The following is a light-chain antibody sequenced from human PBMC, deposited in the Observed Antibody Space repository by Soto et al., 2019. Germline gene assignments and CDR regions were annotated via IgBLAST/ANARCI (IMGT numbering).Light chain of an antibody. Sequence: EIVLTQSPATLSLSPGERATLSCRASQSVSKYLAWYQQKPGQAPRLLIHGASTRATGIPARFSGSGSGTDFTLTISSLEPEDFGVYYCQQRSNWPQITFGGGTKVEIK. CDR3: QQRSNWPQIT. V-gene: IGKV3-11*01. CDR2: GAS. CDR1: QSVSKY. J-gene: IGKJ4*01.